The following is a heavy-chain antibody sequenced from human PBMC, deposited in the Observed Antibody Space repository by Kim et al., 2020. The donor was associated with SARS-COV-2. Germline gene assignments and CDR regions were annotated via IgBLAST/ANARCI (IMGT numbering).Heavy chain of an antibody. CDR3: ARDLRGVGATASFDY. J-gene: IGHJ4*02. D-gene: IGHD1-26*01. Sequence: VSVKSRITINPDTSKNQFSLQLNSVTPEDTAVYYCARDLRGVGATASFDYWGQGTLVTVSS. V-gene: IGHV6-1*01.